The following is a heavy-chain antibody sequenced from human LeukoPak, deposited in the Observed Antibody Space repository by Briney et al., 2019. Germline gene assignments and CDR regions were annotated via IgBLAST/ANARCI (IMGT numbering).Heavy chain of an antibody. CDR2: IYYTGST. V-gene: IGHV4-39*01. CDR3: ARHRGSPYSGSYYYFDF. J-gene: IGHJ4*02. Sequence: SETLSLTCTVSGGSIISSTYYWGWIRQPPGKGLEWTGSIYYTGSTYYNPSLKSRVTISVDTSRNQFSLKLSSVTAADTAVYYCARHRGSPYSGSYYYFDFWGQGALVTVSS. CDR1: GGSIISSTYY. D-gene: IGHD1-26*01.